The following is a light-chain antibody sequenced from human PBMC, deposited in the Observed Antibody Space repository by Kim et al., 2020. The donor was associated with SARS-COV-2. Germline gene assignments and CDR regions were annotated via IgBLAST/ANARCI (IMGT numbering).Light chain of an antibody. J-gene: IGKJ2*01. CDR1: QSMSSSY. Sequence: PGERATLSCKASQSMSSSYLAWYQQKGGQAPRLLIYGASNRATGIPDRFSGTGSGTDFSLIINRVEPEDFAVYYCQQYIVPYTFGQGTTL. V-gene: IGKV3-20*01. CDR3: QQYIVPYT. CDR2: GAS.